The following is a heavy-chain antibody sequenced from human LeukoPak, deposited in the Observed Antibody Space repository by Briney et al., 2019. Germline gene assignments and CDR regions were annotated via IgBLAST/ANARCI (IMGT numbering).Heavy chain of an antibody. V-gene: IGHV4-39*01. CDR2: IYYSGST. D-gene: IGHD2-21*02. J-gene: IGHJ4*02. CDR1: SGSISSSSYY. Sequence: TSETLSLTCTVSSGSISSSSYYWGWIRQPPGKGLEWIGSIYYSGSTYYNPSLKSRVTISVDTSKNQFSLKLSSVTAADTAVYYCARQGLLPDFDYWGQGTLVTVSS. CDR3: ARQGLLPDFDY.